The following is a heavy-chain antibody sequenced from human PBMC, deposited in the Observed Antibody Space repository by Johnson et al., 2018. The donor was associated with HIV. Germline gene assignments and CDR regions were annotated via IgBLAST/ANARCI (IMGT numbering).Heavy chain of an antibody. J-gene: IGHJ3*02. CDR2: IKQDGSEK. V-gene: IGHV3-7*01. D-gene: IGHD2-8*01. CDR1: GFTFSSYW. Sequence: VQLVESGGGLVQPGGSLRLSCAASGFTFSSYWMSWVRQAPGKGLEWVANIKQDGSEKYYVDSVKGRFTISRDNSKNTLYLQMNSLRAEDTAVYYCAKESMGAFDIWGQGTMVTVSS. CDR3: AKESMGAFDI.